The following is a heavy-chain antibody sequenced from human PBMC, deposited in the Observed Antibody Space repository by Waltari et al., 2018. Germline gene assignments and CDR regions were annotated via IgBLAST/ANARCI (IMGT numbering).Heavy chain of an antibody. J-gene: IGHJ4*02. CDR3: ARLQPSSSWYQTNYFDY. CDR2: IYYSGST. D-gene: IGHD6-13*01. V-gene: IGHV4-39*01. CDR1: GGSISSSSSY. Sequence: QLQLQESGPGLVKPSETLSLTCTVSGGSISSSSSYWGWIRQPPGKGLEWIGSIYYSGSTYYNPSLKSRVTISVDTSKNQFSLKLSSVTAADTAVYYCARLQPSSSWYQTNYFDYWGQGTLVTVSS.